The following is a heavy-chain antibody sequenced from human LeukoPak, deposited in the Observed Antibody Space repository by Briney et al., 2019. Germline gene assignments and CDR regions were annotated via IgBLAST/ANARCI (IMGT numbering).Heavy chain of an antibody. CDR1: GFTFDDYA. D-gene: IGHD3-22*01. V-gene: IGHV3-9*01. CDR3: AKDTNYYDSSGMDV. Sequence: GGSLRLSCAASGFTFDDYAMHWVRQAPGKGLEWVSGISWNSGSIGYADSVKGRFTISRDNAKNSLYLQMNSLRAEDTALYYCAKDTNYYDSSGMDVWAKGPRSPSP. CDR2: ISWNSGSI. J-gene: IGHJ6*02.